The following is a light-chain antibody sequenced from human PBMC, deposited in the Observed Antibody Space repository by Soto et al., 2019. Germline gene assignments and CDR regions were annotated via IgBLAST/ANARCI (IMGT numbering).Light chain of an antibody. Sequence: EIVLTQSPGTLSLSPGERATLSCRASQSVSSSDLAWYQQKPGQAPRLLIYSTSSRVTGVPDRFSGSGSGADFTLTISRLEPEDFAVYYCKQCGSSPYTFGQGTKLEIK. CDR1: QSVSSSD. CDR3: KQCGSSPYT. V-gene: IGKV3-20*01. CDR2: STS. J-gene: IGKJ2*01.